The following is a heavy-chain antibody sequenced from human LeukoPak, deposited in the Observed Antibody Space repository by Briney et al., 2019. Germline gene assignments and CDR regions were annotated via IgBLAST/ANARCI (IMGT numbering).Heavy chain of an antibody. V-gene: IGHV3-21*01. CDR1: GFTFSHYS. CDR2: ISSSSSYI. J-gene: IGHJ3*02. CDR3: ARGSSNYGYTFDI. D-gene: IGHD4-11*01. Sequence: PGGSLRLSCAASGFTFSHYSMNWVRHAPGKGLEWVSSISSSSSYIYYADSVKGRFTISRDNAKNSLYLHMNSLRVDDTAVYYCARGSSNYGYTFDIWGQGTMVTVSS.